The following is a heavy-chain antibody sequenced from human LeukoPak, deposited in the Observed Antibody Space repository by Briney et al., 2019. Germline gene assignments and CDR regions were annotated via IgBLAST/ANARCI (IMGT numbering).Heavy chain of an antibody. V-gene: IGHV1-69*13. Sequence: ASVKVSCKASGGTFSSYAISWVRQAPGQGLEWMGGIIPIFGTANYAQEFHGRVTITADESTSTAYMELSSLRSEDTAVYYCATGAVVTAIYYYYYMDVWGKGTTVTISS. CDR1: GGTFSSYA. CDR3: ATGAVVTAIYYYYYMDV. J-gene: IGHJ6*03. D-gene: IGHD2-21*02. CDR2: IIPIFGTA.